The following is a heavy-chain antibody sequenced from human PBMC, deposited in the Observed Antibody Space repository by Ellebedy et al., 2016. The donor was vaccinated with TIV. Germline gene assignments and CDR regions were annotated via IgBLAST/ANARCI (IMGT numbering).Heavy chain of an antibody. J-gene: IGHJ4*02. V-gene: IGHV3-23*01. CDR3: AKGDLGELSWPA. D-gene: IGHD3-16*02. Sequence: GESLKISXAASGFTFSSYAMSWVRQAPGKGLEWVSAISGSGGSTYYADSVKGRFTISRDNSKNTLYLQMNSLRAEDTAVYYCAKGDLGELSWPAWGQGTLVTVSS. CDR1: GFTFSSYA. CDR2: ISGSGGST.